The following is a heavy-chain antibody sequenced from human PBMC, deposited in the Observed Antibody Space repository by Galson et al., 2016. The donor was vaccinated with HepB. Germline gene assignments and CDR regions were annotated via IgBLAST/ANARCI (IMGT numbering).Heavy chain of an antibody. J-gene: IGHJ6*02. D-gene: IGHD3-9*01. V-gene: IGHV1-69*13. CDR1: GGAFAGYA. CDR2: FITLFGTP. CDR3: ARYSRGYFYGMYV. Sequence: SVKVSCKVSGGAFAGYAMTWVRQAPGQGLDWMGNFITLFGTPHYTQNLQGRVTMTADESTSTVYMELSNLRSEDTAVYYCARYSRGYFYGMYVWGQGTTVTVSS.